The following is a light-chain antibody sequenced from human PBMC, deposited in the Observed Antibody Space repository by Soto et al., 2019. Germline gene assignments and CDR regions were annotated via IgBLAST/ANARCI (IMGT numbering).Light chain of an antibody. J-gene: IGKJ1*01. Sequence: DIVRTQSPVCRPFTRGGRASISCRASQSLLDSDDGNIYLDWYLQKPGQSPQLLIYTLSYRASGVPDRFSGSGSDTDFTLKISRVEADDVGVYYCMQRIEFPWTLGQGTKVDIK. CDR2: TLS. CDR1: QSLLDSDDGNIY. V-gene: IGKV2-40*01. CDR3: MQRIEFPWT.